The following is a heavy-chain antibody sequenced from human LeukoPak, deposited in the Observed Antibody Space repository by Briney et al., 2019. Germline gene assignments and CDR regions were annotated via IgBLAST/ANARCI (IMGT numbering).Heavy chain of an antibody. CDR3: ARDLSAKSSIAARGFDY. V-gene: IGHV3-21*01. J-gene: IGHJ4*02. CDR1: GFTFSSYS. CDR2: ISSSSSYI. Sequence: PGGSLRLSCAASGFTFSSYSMNWVRQAPGKGLEWVSSISSSSSYIYYADSVKGRFTISRDNAKNSLYLQMNSLRTEDTAVYYCARDLSAKSSIAARGFDYWGQGTLVTVSS. D-gene: IGHD6-6*01.